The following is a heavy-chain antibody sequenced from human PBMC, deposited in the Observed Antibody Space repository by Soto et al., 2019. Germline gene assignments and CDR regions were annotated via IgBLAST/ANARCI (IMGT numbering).Heavy chain of an antibody. Sequence: PGESLKISCKGSGYSFTSYWIGWVRQMPGKGLEWMGIIYPGDSDTRYSPSFQGQVTISADKSISTAYLQWSSPKASDTAMYYCARRGYCSGGSCYSLGDDYYYYGMDVWGQGTTVTVSS. J-gene: IGHJ6*02. D-gene: IGHD2-15*01. V-gene: IGHV5-51*01. CDR1: GYSFTSYW. CDR3: ARRGYCSGGSCYSLGDDYYYYGMDV. CDR2: IYPGDSDT.